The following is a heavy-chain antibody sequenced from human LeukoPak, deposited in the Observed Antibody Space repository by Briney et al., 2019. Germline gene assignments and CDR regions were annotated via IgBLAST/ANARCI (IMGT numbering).Heavy chain of an antibody. D-gene: IGHD3-10*01. CDR1: GYTFTSYD. V-gene: IGHV1-8*01. Sequence: ASVKVSCKASGYTFTSYDINWVRQATGQGLEWMGWMNPNSGNTGYAQKFQGRVTMTRNTSISTAYMELSSLRSEDTAVYYCARDVLLWFGEPIGFDPWGQGTLVTVSS. CDR2: MNPNSGNT. J-gene: IGHJ5*02. CDR3: ARDVLLWFGEPIGFDP.